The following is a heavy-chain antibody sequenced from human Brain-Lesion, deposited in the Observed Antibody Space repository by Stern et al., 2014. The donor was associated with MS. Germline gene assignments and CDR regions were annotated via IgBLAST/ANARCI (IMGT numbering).Heavy chain of an antibody. D-gene: IGHD4-17*01. CDR1: GFTFSYHA. J-gene: IGHJ4*02. Sequence: VHLVESGGGVVQPGRSLRLSCAASGFTFSYHAMHWVRQAPGKGLAWVAVISYDGSDNYYDGSVKGRFTLSRDNSKNTLYLQMNSLRAEDTAVYYCARGGAVTSSEYYFDYWGQGTLVTVSS. V-gene: IGHV3-30*01. CDR3: ARGGAVTSSEYYFDY. CDR2: ISYDGSDN.